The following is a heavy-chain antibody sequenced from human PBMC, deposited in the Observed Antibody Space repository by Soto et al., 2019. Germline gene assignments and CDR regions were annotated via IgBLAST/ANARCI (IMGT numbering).Heavy chain of an antibody. D-gene: IGHD2-15*01. Sequence: GASVKVSCKASGGTFSSYAISWVRQAPGQGLEWMGGSIPIFGTANYAQKFQGRVTITADKSTSTAYMELSSLRSEDTAVYYCVNKLLLARTDTYGMDVWGQGTTVTVYS. V-gene: IGHV1-69*06. J-gene: IGHJ6*02. CDR1: GGTFSSYA. CDR3: VNKLLLARTDTYGMDV. CDR2: SIPIFGTA.